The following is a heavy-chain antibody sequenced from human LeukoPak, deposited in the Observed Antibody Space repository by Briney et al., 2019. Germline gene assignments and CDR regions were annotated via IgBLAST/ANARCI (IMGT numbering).Heavy chain of an antibody. CDR3: ARDRFLGI. J-gene: IGHJ3*02. CDR2: ISSNSSIT. CDR1: GFTFSSYS. Sequence: GGSLRLSCEASGFTFSSYSMNWVRQAPGKGLEWVSYISSNSSITYYADSVKGRFTISKDTAKNSLYLQMNTLRDDDTAVYYCARDRFLGIWGQGTMVTVSS. D-gene: IGHD3-10*01. V-gene: IGHV3-48*02.